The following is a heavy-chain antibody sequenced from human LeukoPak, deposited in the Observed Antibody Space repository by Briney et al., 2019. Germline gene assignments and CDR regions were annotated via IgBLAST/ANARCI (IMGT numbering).Heavy chain of an antibody. D-gene: IGHD3-9*01. J-gene: IGHJ4*02. CDR1: GFTFSSHW. Sequence: PGGSLRLSCAASGFTFSSHWMHWVRQAPGKRLVWVSRIRSDGSSTDYADSVRGRFTISRDNAKNTVYLQMNSLRAEDTAVYYCARDADWLPFDYWGQGTLVTVSS. CDR2: IRSDGSST. V-gene: IGHV3-74*01. CDR3: ARDADWLPFDY.